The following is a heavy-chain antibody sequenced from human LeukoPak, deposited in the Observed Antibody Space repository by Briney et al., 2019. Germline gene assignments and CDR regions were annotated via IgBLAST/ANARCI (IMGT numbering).Heavy chain of an antibody. J-gene: IGHJ4*02. Sequence: ASVKISCEASGYTVTSYDINWVRQATGQGLEWMGWMNPNSGNTGYAQKFQGRVTMTRNTSISTAYMELSSLRSEDTAVYYCARGGYSSGWYDHWGQGTLVTVSS. V-gene: IGHV1-8*01. CDR3: ARGGYSSGWYDH. CDR1: GYTVTSYD. D-gene: IGHD6-19*01. CDR2: MNPNSGNT.